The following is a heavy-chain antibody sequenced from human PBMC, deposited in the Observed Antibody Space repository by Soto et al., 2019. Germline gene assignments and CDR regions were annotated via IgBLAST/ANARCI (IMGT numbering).Heavy chain of an antibody. CDR3: AREGDYGDPPDAFDI. Sequence: GGSLRLSCAASGFTVSSNYMSWVRQAPGKGLEWVSVIYSGGSTYYADSVKGRFTISRDNSKNTLYLQMNSLRAEDTAVYYCAREGDYGDPPDAFDIWGQGTMVTVSS. V-gene: IGHV3-66*01. CDR1: GFTVSSNY. CDR2: IYSGGST. D-gene: IGHD4-17*01. J-gene: IGHJ3*02.